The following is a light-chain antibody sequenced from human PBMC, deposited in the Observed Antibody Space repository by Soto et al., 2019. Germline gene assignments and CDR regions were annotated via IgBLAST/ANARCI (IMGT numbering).Light chain of an antibody. V-gene: IGKV1-27*01. Sequence: DIQMTQSPSSLSTSVGDRVTITCRANQAISIYLAWYQQKPGKVPKLLIYAASTLQSGVPSRFSGSGSGTDFTLTISSLQPEDVATYYCQKYNSAPPTFGQGTKVEIK. J-gene: IGKJ1*01. CDR1: QAISIY. CDR2: AAS. CDR3: QKYNSAPPT.